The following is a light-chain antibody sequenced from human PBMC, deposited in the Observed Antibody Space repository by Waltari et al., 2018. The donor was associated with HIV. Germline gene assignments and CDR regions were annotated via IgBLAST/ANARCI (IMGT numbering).Light chain of an antibody. CDR2: KDD. CDR1: SVSIANNY. J-gene: IGLJ2*01. V-gene: IGLV6-57*01. CDR3: QSYANENPVL. Sequence: NLLLTQPHTVSESPRETVTISCTRSSVSIANNYVPRYQKRLGSCPTPVIYKDDQRHSWVPERFSGSIDRSSNAASLTISGLKPEDEADYYWQSYANENPVLFGGGTRLTVL.